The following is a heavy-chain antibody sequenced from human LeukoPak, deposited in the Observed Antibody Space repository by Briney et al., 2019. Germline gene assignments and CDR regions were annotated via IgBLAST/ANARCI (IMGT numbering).Heavy chain of an antibody. D-gene: IGHD1-26*01. V-gene: IGHV4-39*01. Sequence: SETLSLTCTVSGGSISSSSYYWGWIRQPPGKGLGWIGSIYYSGSTYYNPSLKSRVTISVDTSKNQFSLKLSSVTAADTAVYYCARGWELLNDAFDIWGQGTMVTVSS. CDR3: ARGWELLNDAFDI. CDR1: GGSISSSSYY. CDR2: IYYSGST. J-gene: IGHJ3*02.